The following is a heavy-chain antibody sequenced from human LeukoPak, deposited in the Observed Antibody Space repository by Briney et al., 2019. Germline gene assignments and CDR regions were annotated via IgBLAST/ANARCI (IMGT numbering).Heavy chain of an antibody. Sequence: GGSLRLSCAASGFTFSSYAMSWVRQAPGKGLEWVSAISGSGGSTYYADSVKGRFTISRDNSKNTLYLQMNSLRAEDTAVYYCARDGGTGYSSGWYARIHYYYMDVWGKGTTVTVSS. J-gene: IGHJ6*03. CDR2: ISGSGGST. CDR3: ARDGGTGYSSGWYARIHYYYMDV. CDR1: GFTFSSYA. D-gene: IGHD6-19*01. V-gene: IGHV3-23*01.